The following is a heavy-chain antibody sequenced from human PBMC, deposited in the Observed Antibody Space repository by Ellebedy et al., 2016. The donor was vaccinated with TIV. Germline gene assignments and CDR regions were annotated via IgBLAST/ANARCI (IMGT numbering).Heavy chain of an antibody. Sequence: SETLSLTCTVSGGSISSGGYYWSWIRQHPGKGLEWIGYIYYSGSTYYNPSLKSRVTKSVDTSKNQFSLKLSSVTAADTAVYYCARLSHQIPDWGQGILVTVSS. V-gene: IGHV4-31*03. J-gene: IGHJ4*02. CDR3: ARLSHQIPD. CDR1: GGSISSGGYY. CDR2: IYYSGST.